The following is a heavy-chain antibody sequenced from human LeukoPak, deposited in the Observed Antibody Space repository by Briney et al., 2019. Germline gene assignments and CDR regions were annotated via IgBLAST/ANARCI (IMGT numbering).Heavy chain of an antibody. Sequence: GGSLRLSCAASGFTFSRYSMNWVRQPPGNGLEWVSYISRSGSTIYYADSVKGRFTISRDNAKNSLYLQMNSLRDEDTAVYYCARDTEHLYFVFDYWGQGTLVTVSS. V-gene: IGHV3-48*02. J-gene: IGHJ4*02. CDR1: GFTFSRYS. CDR2: ISRSGSTI. D-gene: IGHD2-2*02. CDR3: ARDTEHLYFVFDY.